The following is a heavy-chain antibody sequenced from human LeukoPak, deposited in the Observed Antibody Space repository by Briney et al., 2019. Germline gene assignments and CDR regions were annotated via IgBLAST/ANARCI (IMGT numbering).Heavy chain of an antibody. J-gene: IGHJ5*02. CDR2: IFYSGST. CDR1: SGSISTSNYY. V-gene: IGHV4-39*07. CDR3: ARVVRNWFDP. Sequence: SETLSLTCTVSSGSISTSNYYWGWVRQPPGKALEWIGNIFYSGSTYYSPSLKSRVTISLDTSKNQFSLKLSSVTAADTAVYYCARVVRNWFDPWGQGTLVTVSS. D-gene: IGHD4-23*01.